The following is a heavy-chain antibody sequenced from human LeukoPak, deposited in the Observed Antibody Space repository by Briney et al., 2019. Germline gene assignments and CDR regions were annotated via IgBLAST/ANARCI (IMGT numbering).Heavy chain of an antibody. D-gene: IGHD4/OR15-4a*01. V-gene: IGHV3-53*01. J-gene: IGHJ3*02. CDR2: IYSGGIT. Sequence: GGSLRLSCAASGFTVSSNYMSWVRQAPGKGLEWVSVIYSGGITYYADSVKGRFTISRDNSKNTLYLQMNSLRAEDTAVYYCARDLDYGDDAFDIWGQGTMVTVSS. CDR1: GFTVSSNY. CDR3: ARDLDYGDDAFDI.